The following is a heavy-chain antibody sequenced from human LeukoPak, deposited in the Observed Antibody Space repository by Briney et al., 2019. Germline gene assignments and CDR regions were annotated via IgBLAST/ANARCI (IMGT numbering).Heavy chain of an antibody. CDR3: ARLDVVAGRAY. CDR1: GFTVSNNY. J-gene: IGHJ4*02. CDR2: MCSGGST. D-gene: IGHD6-19*01. Sequence: GGSLRLSCAVSGFTVSNNYMSWVRQAPGKGLEWVSVMCSGGSTYYADSVKGRFTISRDNSKNTVYLQMNSLRAEDTAVYYCARLDVVAGRAYWGLGTLVTVSS. V-gene: IGHV3-53*01.